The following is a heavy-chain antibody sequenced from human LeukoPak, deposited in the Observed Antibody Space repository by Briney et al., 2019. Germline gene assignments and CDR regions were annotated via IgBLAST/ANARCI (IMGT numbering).Heavy chain of an antibody. D-gene: IGHD2/OR15-2a*01. V-gene: IGHV3-23*01. J-gene: IGHJ4*02. Sequence: PGGSLRLSRVACVFTHSNYGMGGVRQAAARGGEGVSTLSDSSVNTHYADSVKGRFTISRNNSKSTLYIQMNSLRVEVTAVYNCAKDGGGNSLFDSWGQGALVSVSS. CDR1: VFTHSNYG. CDR2: LSDSSVNT. CDR3: AKDGGGNSLFDS.